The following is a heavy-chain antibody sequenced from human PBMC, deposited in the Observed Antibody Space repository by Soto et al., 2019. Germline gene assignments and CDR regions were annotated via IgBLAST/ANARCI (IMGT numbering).Heavy chain of an antibody. CDR3: VRGYNSFDS. Sequence: HPGGSLRLSCAASGFTLSDHYMDWVRQAPGKGPEWVGRTRNKAKRYTTEYAASVKGRFTISRDDSKNSLFLQMISLKTEDTAVYYCVRGYNSFDSWGQGTLVTVSS. CDR1: GFTLSDHY. J-gene: IGHJ4*02. D-gene: IGHD1-1*01. V-gene: IGHV3-72*01. CDR2: TRNKAKRYTT.